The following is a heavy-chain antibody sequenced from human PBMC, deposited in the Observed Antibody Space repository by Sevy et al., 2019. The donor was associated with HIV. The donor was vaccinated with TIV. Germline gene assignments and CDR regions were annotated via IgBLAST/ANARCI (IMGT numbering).Heavy chain of an antibody. V-gene: IGHV4-59*01. D-gene: IGHD3-16*01. Sequence: SETLSLTCTVSGGSISSYYWSWIRQPPGKGLEWIGYIYYSGSTNYNPSLKSRVTISVDTSKNQFSLKLSSVTAADTAMYYCARDRGAWGVWGKGTTVTVSS. CDR3: ARDRGAWGV. CDR2: IYYSGST. J-gene: IGHJ6*04. CDR1: GGSISSYY.